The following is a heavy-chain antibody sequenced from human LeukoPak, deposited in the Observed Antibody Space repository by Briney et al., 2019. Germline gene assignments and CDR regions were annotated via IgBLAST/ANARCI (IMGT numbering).Heavy chain of an antibody. CDR3: AREGNYYDMDV. J-gene: IGHJ6*02. CDR2: ISSSSSYI. V-gene: IGHV3-21*04. Sequence: GGSLRLSCAASGFTFSSYSMNWVRQAPGKGLEWVSSISSSSSYIYYADSVKGRFTISRDSSKNTLYLQMNSLRAEDTAVYYCAREGNYYDMDVWGQGTTVIVSS. CDR1: GFTFSSYS.